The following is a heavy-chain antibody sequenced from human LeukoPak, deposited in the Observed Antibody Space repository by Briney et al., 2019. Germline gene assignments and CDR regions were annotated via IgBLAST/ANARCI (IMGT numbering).Heavy chain of an antibody. Sequence: GGSLRLSCAASGFTFNTYEMNWVRQAPGKGLEWVSYISSSGSTIYYADSVKGRFTISRDNAKNSLHLQMNSLRAEDTAVYYCARRIALHPFDYWGQGTLVTVSS. CDR2: ISSSGSTI. D-gene: IGHD6-6*01. CDR1: GFTFNTYE. CDR3: ARRIALHPFDY. V-gene: IGHV3-48*03. J-gene: IGHJ4*02.